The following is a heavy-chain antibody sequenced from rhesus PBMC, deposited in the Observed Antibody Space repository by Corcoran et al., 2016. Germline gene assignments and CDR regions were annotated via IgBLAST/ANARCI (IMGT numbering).Heavy chain of an antibody. CDR3: AKRNWNPYYGLDS. D-gene: IGHD1-26*01. CDR2: INRGGGST. Sequence: EVQLVETGGGLVQPGGSLKLSCAASGFTFSSYGMSWVRQAPGKGLEWVSAINRGGGSTYYADSVKGRVTISRDNSKNTLSLQMNSLRAEDTAVYYCAKRNWNPYYGLDSRGQGVVVTVSS. J-gene: IGHJ6*01. V-gene: IGHV3S5*01. CDR1: GFTFSSYG.